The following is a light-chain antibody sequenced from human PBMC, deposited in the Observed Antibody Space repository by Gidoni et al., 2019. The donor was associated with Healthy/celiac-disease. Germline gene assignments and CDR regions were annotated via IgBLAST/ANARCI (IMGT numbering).Light chain of an antibody. V-gene: IGKV1-39*01. J-gene: IGKJ1*01. CDR3: QQGYSTPWT. Sequence: DIQMTQSPSSLSASLGDSVTITCRASQSITSYLTWYQQKPGKAPKRLIYAASSLQSGVPSRFSGSGSGTDFTLNISRLQAEDVGTYYCQQGYSTPWTFGQGTKVEIK. CDR1: QSITSY. CDR2: AAS.